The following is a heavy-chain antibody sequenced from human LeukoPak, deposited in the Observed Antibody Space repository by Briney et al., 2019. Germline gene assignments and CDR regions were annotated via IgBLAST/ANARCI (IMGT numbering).Heavy chain of an antibody. Sequence: GGSLRLSCAASGFTFSSYSMNWVRQAPGKGLEWVSSISSSSSYIYYADSVKGRFTISRDNAKNSLYLQMNSLRAEDTAVYYCARGLSIAAAGTGFDPWGQGTLVTVSS. CDR2: ISSSSSYI. J-gene: IGHJ5*02. CDR1: GFTFSSYS. CDR3: ARGLSIAAAGTGFDP. D-gene: IGHD6-13*01. V-gene: IGHV3-21*01.